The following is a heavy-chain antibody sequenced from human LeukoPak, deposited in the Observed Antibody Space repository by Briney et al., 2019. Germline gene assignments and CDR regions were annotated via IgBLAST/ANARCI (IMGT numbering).Heavy chain of an antibody. J-gene: IGHJ5*02. CDR1: GFTFSDYY. D-gene: IGHD2-21*01. CDR2: ISSSGSTI. V-gene: IGHV3-11*01. CDR3: ARVHVGSWYVVVHGWFDP. Sequence: GGSLRLSCAASGFTFSDYYMSWIRQAPGQGLEWVSYISSSGSTIYYADSVEGRFTISRDNSKNSLYLKMNSLRAEDTAVYYCARVHVGSWYVVVHGWFDPWGQGTLVTVSS.